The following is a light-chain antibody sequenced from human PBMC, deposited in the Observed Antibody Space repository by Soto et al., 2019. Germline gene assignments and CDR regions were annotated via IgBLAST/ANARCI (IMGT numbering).Light chain of an antibody. CDR3: QKYNLTSLS. J-gene: IGKJ4*01. CDR1: QNISSW. CDR2: QAS. V-gene: IGKV1-5*03. Sequence: DIQMTQSPSTLSASIGDRVTITCRASQNISSWLSWYQQKPGKAPNLLIYQASILESGVPSRFSGSGSGTEFSLTISSLQPDDFETFYCQKYNLTSLSFGGGTKV.